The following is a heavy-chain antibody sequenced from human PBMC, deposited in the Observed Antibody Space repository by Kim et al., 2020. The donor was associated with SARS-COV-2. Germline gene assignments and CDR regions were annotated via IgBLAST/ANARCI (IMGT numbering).Heavy chain of an antibody. CDR2: ISTSGSLK. CDR3: ARYKEARDGYNPFGY. V-gene: IGHV3-11*01. Sequence: GGSLRLSCAASGFTFSDYYMSWIRQAPGKGLQWLSYISTSGSLKHYADSVRGRFTISRDNAKGSLYLQMENLRADDTAVYYCARYKEARDGYNPFGYWGQGTLVTVCS. D-gene: IGHD5-12*01. CDR1: GFTFSDYY. J-gene: IGHJ4*02.